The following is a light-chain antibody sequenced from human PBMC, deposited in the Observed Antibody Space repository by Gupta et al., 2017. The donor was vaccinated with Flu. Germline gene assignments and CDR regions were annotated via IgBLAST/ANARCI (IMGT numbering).Light chain of an antibody. V-gene: IGLV1-51*01. CDR2: DNN. CDR1: SSNIGNNY. CDR3: GTWDSSLSAGV. Sequence: LTQPPSVSAAPGQKVTISCSGSSSNIGNNYVSWYQQLPGTAPKLLIYDNNKRPSGIPDRFSGSKSGTSATLGITGLQTGDEADYYCGTWDSSLSAGVFGGGTKLTVL. J-gene: IGLJ3*02.